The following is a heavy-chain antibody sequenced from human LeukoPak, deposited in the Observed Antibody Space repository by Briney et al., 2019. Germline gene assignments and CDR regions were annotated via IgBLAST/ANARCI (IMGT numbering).Heavy chain of an antibody. CDR3: ARAPHYSNYGPYYYGMDV. Sequence: GGSLRLSCAASGFTFSDYYMSWICQAPGKGLEWVSYISSSSSYTNYADSVKGRFTISRDNAKNSLYLQMNSLRAEDTAVYYCARAPHYSNYGPYYYGMDVWGQGTTVTVSS. D-gene: IGHD4-11*01. CDR1: GFTFSDYY. CDR2: ISSSSSYT. V-gene: IGHV3-11*06. J-gene: IGHJ6*02.